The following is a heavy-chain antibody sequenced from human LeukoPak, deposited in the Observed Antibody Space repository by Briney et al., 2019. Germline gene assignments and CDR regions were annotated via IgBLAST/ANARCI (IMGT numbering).Heavy chain of an antibody. CDR2: IYYSGST. J-gene: IGHJ6*02. CDR1: GGSFSGYY. Sequence: SETLSLTCAVYGGSFSGYYWSWIRQPPGKGLEWIGYIYYSGSTNYNPSLKSRVTISVDTSKNQFSLKLSSVTAADTAVYYCAHLFEDYGGNSPGMDVWGQGTTVTVSS. CDR3: AHLFEDYGGNSPGMDV. D-gene: IGHD4-23*01. V-gene: IGHV4-59*01.